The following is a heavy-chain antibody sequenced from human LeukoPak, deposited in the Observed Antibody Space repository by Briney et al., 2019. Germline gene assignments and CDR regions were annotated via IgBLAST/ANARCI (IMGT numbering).Heavy chain of an antibody. D-gene: IGHD3-3*01. CDR1: GFTFSDYY. CDR2: ISSSGSTI. Sequence: GESLKISCAASGFTFSDYYMSWIRQAPGKGLEWVSYISSSGSTIYYADSVKGRFTISRDNAKNSLYLQMNSLRAEDTAVYYCARTYYDFWSGYYTPYMDVWGKGTTVTVSS. CDR3: ARTYYDFWSGYYTPYMDV. J-gene: IGHJ6*03. V-gene: IGHV3-11*01.